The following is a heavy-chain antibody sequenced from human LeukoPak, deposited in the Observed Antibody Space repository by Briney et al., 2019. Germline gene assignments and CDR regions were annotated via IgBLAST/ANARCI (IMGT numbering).Heavy chain of an antibody. CDR1: GYTFSSYW. CDR3: ARQNDFRLDY. D-gene: IGHD3-3*01. CDR2: IYPGDSDT. Sequence: KPGEPLRISCKGSGYTFSSYWIGWVRQMPGKGLEWMGIIYPGDSDTRYSPSLQGQVTISVDTSIGTAYLQWSSLKASDTAIYYCARQNDFRLDYWGQGTLVTVSS. J-gene: IGHJ4*02. V-gene: IGHV5-51*01.